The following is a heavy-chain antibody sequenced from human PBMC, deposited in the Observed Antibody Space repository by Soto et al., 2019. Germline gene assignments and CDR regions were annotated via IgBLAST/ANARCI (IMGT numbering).Heavy chain of an antibody. V-gene: IGHV3-23*01. Sequence: GGSLRLSCAASGFTFTSYAMSWVRQAPAKGLEWVSVIGGTGGTTYHAGSVKGRFTISRDNSKNTLYLQMNSLRGEDTAVYYCAKFPEYSAYDGSYFDYWGHGTLVTVSS. CDR2: IGGTGGTT. D-gene: IGHD5-12*01. J-gene: IGHJ4*01. CDR3: AKFPEYSAYDGSYFDY. CDR1: GFTFTSYA.